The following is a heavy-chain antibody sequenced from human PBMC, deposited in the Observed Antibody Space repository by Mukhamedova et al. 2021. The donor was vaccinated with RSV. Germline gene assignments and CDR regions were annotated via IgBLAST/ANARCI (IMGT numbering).Heavy chain of an antibody. D-gene: IGHD6-19*01. J-gene: IGHJ4*01. V-gene: IGHV3-30*04. CDR2: ISYDGSNK. Sequence: HWVRQAPGKGLEWVAVISYDGSNKYYADSVKGRFTISRDNSKNTLYLQMNSLRAEDTAVYYCARATGYSSGCPPYWG. CDR3: ARATGYSSGCPPY.